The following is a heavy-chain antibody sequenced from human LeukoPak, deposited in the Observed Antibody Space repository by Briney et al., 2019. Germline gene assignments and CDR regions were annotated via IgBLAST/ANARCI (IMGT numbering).Heavy chain of an antibody. CDR2: INPNSGGT. CDR3: ARVYGSGSPWMNFDP. D-gene: IGHD3-10*01. J-gene: IGHJ5*02. Sequence: ASVKVSCKASGYTLTGYYMQWARQAPGQGLEWMGWINPNSGGTNYAQNFQGRVTMTRDTSISTAYMELRGLISDDTAVYYCARVYGSGSPWMNFDPWGQGTLVTVSS. CDR1: GYTLTGYY. V-gene: IGHV1-2*02.